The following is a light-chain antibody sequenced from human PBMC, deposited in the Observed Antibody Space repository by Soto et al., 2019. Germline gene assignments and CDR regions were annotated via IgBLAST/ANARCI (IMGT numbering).Light chain of an antibody. CDR1: QSFGRW. Sequence: DIQITQSPSTLSASVGDRVTITCRASQSFGRWLAWYQQKPGKAPKLLIYKASILQSGVPSRFSGSGSGTEFTLTISSLQPDDFAVDYCQQYGDSLSIPFGQGTRLQIK. J-gene: IGKJ5*01. CDR2: KAS. CDR3: QQYGDSLSIP. V-gene: IGKV1-5*03.